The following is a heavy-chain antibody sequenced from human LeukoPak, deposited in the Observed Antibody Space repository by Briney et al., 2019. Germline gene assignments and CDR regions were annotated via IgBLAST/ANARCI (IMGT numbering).Heavy chain of an antibody. CDR1: GYTFTSYD. Sequence: ASVKVSCKASGYTFTSYDINWVRQATGQGLEWMGWMNPNSGNTGYAQKFQGRVTMTRNTSISTAYMELSSLRSEDTAVYYCVRGPPSSPYYDFWSGYYTRSWFDPWGQGTLVTVSS. CDR3: VRGPPSSPYYDFWSGYYTRSWFDP. CDR2: MNPNSGNT. J-gene: IGHJ5*02. D-gene: IGHD3-3*01. V-gene: IGHV1-8*01.